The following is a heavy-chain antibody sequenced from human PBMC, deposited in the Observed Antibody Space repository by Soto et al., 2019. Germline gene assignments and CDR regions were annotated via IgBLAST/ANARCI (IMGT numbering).Heavy chain of an antibody. CDR3: ARTAYCSSTSCSSHFDY. D-gene: IGHD2-2*01. CDR2: IWYDGSNK. Sequence: VAVIWYDGSNKYYADSVKGRFTISRDNSKNTLYLQMNSLRAEDTAVYYCARTAYCSSTSCSSHFDYWGQGTLVTVSS. J-gene: IGHJ4*02. V-gene: IGHV3-33*01.